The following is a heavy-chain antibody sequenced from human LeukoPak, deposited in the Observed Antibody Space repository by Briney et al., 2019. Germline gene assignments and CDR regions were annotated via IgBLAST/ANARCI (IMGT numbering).Heavy chain of an antibody. D-gene: IGHD6-13*01. CDR1: GFTFSSYS. V-gene: IGHV3-21*01. J-gene: IGHJ4*02. CDR3: ASPPSTSSSWYEVDY. Sequence: GSLRLSCAASGFTFSSYSMNWVRQAPGKGLEWVSSISSSSSYIYYADSVKGRFTISRDNAKNSLYLQMNSLRAEDTAVYYCASPPSTSSSWYEVDYWGQGTLVTVSS. CDR2: ISSSSSYI.